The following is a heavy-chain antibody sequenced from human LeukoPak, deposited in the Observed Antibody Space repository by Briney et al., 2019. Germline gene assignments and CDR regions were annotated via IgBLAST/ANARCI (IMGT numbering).Heavy chain of an antibody. CDR1: GYTFTGYY. CDR3: ARRTPRCGGTCYDAFDV. Sequence: ASVKVSCKASGYTFTGYYMHWVRQATGQGLEWVGLMNPKNDDTDYAQNFQGRVTMTRNTSISTAYMELSSLRSEDTAVYYCARRTPRCGGTCYDAFDVWGQGTMVTVSS. J-gene: IGHJ3*01. CDR2: MNPKNDDT. D-gene: IGHD2-15*01. V-gene: IGHV1-8*02.